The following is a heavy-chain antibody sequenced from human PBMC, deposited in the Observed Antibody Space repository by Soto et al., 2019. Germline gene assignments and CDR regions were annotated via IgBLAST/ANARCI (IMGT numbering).Heavy chain of an antibody. J-gene: IGHJ4*02. CDR1: GYSFSNYW. Sequence: EVQLVQSGAEVKKPGDSLKISCEGSGYSFSNYWIGWVRQVPGSGLQWVALIYPSDSYSIYWPSLQGQVTISADKSISTAYLQWSSLKASDTGMYYCAITRGYSRGYFDYWGQGTPVTVSS. D-gene: IGHD5-12*01. V-gene: IGHV5-51*03. CDR3: AITRGYSRGYFDY. CDR2: IYPSDSYS.